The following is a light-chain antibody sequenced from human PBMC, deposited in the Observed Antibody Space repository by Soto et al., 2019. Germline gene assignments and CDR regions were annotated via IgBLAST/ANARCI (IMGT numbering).Light chain of an antibody. CDR2: EVS. CDR3: CSYAGSSASPFV. CDR1: SSDVGSYDL. Sequence: QSVLTHPASVSGSPEHSITISCTGTSSDVGSYDLVSWYQQYPGKAPKLMIYEVSERPSGVSNRFSGSKSGNTASLTISGLLAEDEADYYCCSYAGSSASPFVFGTGTKVTVL. V-gene: IGLV2-23*02. J-gene: IGLJ1*01.